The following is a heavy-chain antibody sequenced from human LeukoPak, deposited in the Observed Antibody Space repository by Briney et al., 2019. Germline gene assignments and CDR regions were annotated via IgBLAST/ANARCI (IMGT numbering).Heavy chain of an antibody. CDR2: MNPNSGNT. J-gene: IGHJ3*02. V-gene: IGHV1-8*01. D-gene: IGHD2-15*01. CDR3: TRGLVVLSATSWAFDI. Sequence: GASVKVSCKASGYTFTSYDINWVRQATGQGLEWMGWMNPNSGNTGYAQKLQGRVSMTRNTSISTVYMELSSLRSEDTAVYYCTRGLVVLSATSWAFDIWGHGTMVTVSS. CDR1: GYTFTSYD.